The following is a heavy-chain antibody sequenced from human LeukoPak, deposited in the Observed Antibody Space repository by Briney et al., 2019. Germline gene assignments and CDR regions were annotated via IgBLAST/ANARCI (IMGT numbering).Heavy chain of an antibody. D-gene: IGHD2-2*02. V-gene: IGHV5-51*01. Sequence: GESLKISCKGSGYSFTSYWIGWVRQMPGKGLEWMGVIYPGDSDTRYSPPFQGQVTISADKSISTAYLQWSSLKASDTAMYYCARAQGYCSSTSCYNYYYYMDVWGKGTTVTVSS. CDR1: GYSFTSYW. CDR2: IYPGDSDT. J-gene: IGHJ6*03. CDR3: ARAQGYCSSTSCYNYYYYMDV.